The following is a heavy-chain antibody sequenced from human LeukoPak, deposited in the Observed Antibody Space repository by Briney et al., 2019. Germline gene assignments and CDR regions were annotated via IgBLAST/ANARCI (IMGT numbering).Heavy chain of an antibody. V-gene: IGHV3-21*03. Sequence: GGSLRLSCAASGFTFSSYSMNWVRQAPGKGLEWVSSISSSSSYIYYADSVKGRFTISRDNAKNSLYLQMNSLRAEDTAVYYCTRDYRFGELFPLNWFDPWGQGTLVTVSS. D-gene: IGHD3-10*01. CDR3: TRDYRFGELFPLNWFDP. CDR1: GFTFSSYS. J-gene: IGHJ5*02. CDR2: ISSSSSYI.